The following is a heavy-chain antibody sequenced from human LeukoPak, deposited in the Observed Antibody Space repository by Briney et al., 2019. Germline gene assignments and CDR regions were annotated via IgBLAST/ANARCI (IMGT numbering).Heavy chain of an antibody. CDR1: GGTFSSYA. Sequence: ASVKVSCKASGGTFSSYAISWVRQAPGQGLEWMGRIIPIFGTANYAQKFHGRVTITTDESTSTAYMELSSLRSEDTAVYYCAREALLYYDSSGYYPGWFQHWGQGTLVTVSS. V-gene: IGHV1-69*05. CDR2: IIPIFGTA. D-gene: IGHD3-22*01. J-gene: IGHJ1*01. CDR3: AREALLYYDSSGYYPGWFQH.